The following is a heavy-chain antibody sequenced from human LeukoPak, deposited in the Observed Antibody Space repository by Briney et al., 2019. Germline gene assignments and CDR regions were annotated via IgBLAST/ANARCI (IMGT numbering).Heavy chain of an antibody. Sequence: GASVKVSCKASGYTFTGYYMHWVRQAPGQGLEWMGRINPNSGGTNYAQKFQGRVTMTRDTSISTAYMELSRLRSDETAVYYCARGYSSSILAFDYWGQGTLVTVSS. CDR1: GYTFTGYY. CDR3: ARGYSSSILAFDY. CDR2: INPNSGGT. V-gene: IGHV1-2*06. D-gene: IGHD6-6*01. J-gene: IGHJ4*02.